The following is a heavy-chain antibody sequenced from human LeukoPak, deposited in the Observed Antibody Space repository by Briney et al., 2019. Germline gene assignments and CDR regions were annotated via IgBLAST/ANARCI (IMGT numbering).Heavy chain of an antibody. CDR3: ARDLGDYGSGSYSDY. CDR1: GFTFSSYS. J-gene: IGHJ4*02. D-gene: IGHD3-10*01. CDR2: ISSSSSYI. Sequence: GGSLRLSCAASGFTFSSYSMNWVRQAPGEGLEWVSSISSSSSYIYYADSVKGRFTISRDNAKNSLYLQMNSLRAEDTAVYYCARDLGDYGSGSYSDYWGQGTLVTVSS. V-gene: IGHV3-21*01.